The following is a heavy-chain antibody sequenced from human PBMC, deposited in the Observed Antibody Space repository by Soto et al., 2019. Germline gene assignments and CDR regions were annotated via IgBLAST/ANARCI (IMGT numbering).Heavy chain of an antibody. Sequence: QVQLVQSGAEVKKPGASVKVSCKASGYTFTGYYMHWVRQAPGQGLEWMGWINPNSGGTNYAQKFQGRVTMTRDTSISTAYMELSRLRSDDTAVYYCARVRGCSSTSCYTDNWFDPWGQGTLVTVSS. CDR1: GYTFTGYY. J-gene: IGHJ5*02. CDR3: ARVRGCSSTSCYTDNWFDP. CDR2: INPNSGGT. D-gene: IGHD2-2*02. V-gene: IGHV1-2*02.